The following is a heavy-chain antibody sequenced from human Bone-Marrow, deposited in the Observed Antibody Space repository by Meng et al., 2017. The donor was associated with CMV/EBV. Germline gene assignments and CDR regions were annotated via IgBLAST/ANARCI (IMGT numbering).Heavy chain of an antibody. J-gene: IGHJ5*02. CDR1: GGSVSSGSYY. CDR3: ARVNFPEGWFDP. CDR2: IYYSGST. V-gene: IGHV4-61*01. Sequence: GSLRLSCTVSGGSVSSGSYYWSWIRQPPGKGLEWIGYIYYSGSTNYNPSLKSRVTISVDTSKNQFSLKLSSVTAADTAVYYCARVNFPEGWFDPWGQGTLVTVSS. D-gene: IGHD3-3*01.